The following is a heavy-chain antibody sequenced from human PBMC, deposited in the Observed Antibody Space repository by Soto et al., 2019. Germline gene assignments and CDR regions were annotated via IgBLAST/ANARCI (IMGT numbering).Heavy chain of an antibody. CDR2: IHHSGST. J-gene: IGHJ3*02. CDR3: ARRISTRPGQAFDI. Sequence: SETLSLTCAVSGDSISSNNWWSWVRQPPGKGLKWIGEIHHSGSTNYNPSLKRRVTISIDKSNNQFSLKLSSVTAADTAIYYCARRISTRPGQAFDIWGQGTMVTVSS. CDR1: GDSISSNNW. D-gene: IGHD6-6*01. V-gene: IGHV4-4*02.